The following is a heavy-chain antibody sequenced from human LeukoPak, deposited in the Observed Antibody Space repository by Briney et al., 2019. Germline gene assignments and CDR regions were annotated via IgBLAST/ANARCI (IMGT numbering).Heavy chain of an antibody. CDR1: GFTFSYHW. V-gene: IGHV3-7*01. D-gene: IGHD1-26*01. J-gene: IGHJ3*01. CDR2: IKLDGSEQ. Sequence: GGSLRLSCAASGFTFSYHWMAWVRQAPAKGLEWVASIKLDGSEQYYLDSVKGRFAISRDNAKNLMNLQMNILRAEDTAIYYCARDGGIMNAFDVWGQGTAVTVSS. CDR3: ARDGGIMNAFDV.